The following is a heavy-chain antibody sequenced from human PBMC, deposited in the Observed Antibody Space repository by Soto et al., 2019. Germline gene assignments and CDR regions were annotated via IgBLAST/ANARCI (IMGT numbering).Heavy chain of an antibody. CDR1: GFTFRNYA. V-gene: IGHV3-30-3*01. CDR3: ARDSGGLAAAGRIHYYYYGMDV. J-gene: IGHJ6*02. CDR2: IAYDGSNA. Sequence: GGSLRLSCAASGFTFRNYAMHWVRQAPGKGLECLAVIAYDGSNAFYRDSVKGRFTISRDNSKNTLYLQMNSLRAEDTAVYYCARDSGGLAAAGRIHYYYYGMDVWGQGTTVTVSS. D-gene: IGHD6-13*01.